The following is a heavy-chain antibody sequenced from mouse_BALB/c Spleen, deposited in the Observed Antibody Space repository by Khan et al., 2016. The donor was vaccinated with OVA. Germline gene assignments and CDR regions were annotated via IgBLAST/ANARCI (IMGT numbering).Heavy chain of an antibody. CDR2: INTYTGEP. CDR3: AKVGNYWYFDV. Sequence: QIQLVQSGPELKKPGETVKISCKATGYTFTNYGMNWVKQAPGKALKWMGWINTYTGEPTYADDFEGRFAFSLETSASTAYLQINNLKNEDTATTGYAKVGNYWYFDVWGAGTTVTVSS. J-gene: IGHJ1*01. D-gene: IGHD2-1*01. CDR1: GYTFTNYG. V-gene: IGHV9-3-1*01.